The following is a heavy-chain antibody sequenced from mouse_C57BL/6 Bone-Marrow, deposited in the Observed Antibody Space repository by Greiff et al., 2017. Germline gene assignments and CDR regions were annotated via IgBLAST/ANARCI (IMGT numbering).Heavy chain of an antibody. J-gene: IGHJ3*01. Sequence: QVQLQQPGAELVRPGSSVKLSCKASGYTFTSYWMDWVKQRPGQGLEWIGNIYPSDSETHYNQKFKDKATLTVDKSSSTAYMQLSSLTSEDSAVYYCARQLRLRPWFAYWGQGTLVTVSA. CDR1: GYTFTSYW. V-gene: IGHV1-61*01. CDR2: IYPSDSET. CDR3: ARQLRLRPWFAY. D-gene: IGHD3-2*02.